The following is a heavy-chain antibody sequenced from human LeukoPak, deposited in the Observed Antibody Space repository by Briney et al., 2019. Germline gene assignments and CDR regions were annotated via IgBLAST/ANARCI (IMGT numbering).Heavy chain of an antibody. J-gene: IGHJ4*02. Sequence: GRSLRLSCAASGFTFSSYGMHWVRQAPGKGLEWVAVISYDGSNKYYADSVKGRFTISRDNSKNTLYLQMNSLRAEDTAVYYCAKDRVAARPEYFDYWGQGALVTVSS. D-gene: IGHD6-6*01. V-gene: IGHV3-30*18. CDR1: GFTFSSYG. CDR2: ISYDGSNK. CDR3: AKDRVAARPEYFDY.